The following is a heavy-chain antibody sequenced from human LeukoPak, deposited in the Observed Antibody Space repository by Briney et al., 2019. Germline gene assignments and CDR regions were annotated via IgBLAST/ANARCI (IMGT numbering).Heavy chain of an antibody. D-gene: IGHD3-9*01. Sequence: GGSLRLSCAASGFTFSSYSMNWARQAPGKGLEWVSSISSSSSYIYYADSVKGRFTISRDNAKNSLYLQMNSLRAEDTAVYYCARDGGILTGSPYYYYYYGMDVWGQGTTVTVSS. J-gene: IGHJ6*02. V-gene: IGHV3-21*01. CDR1: GFTFSSYS. CDR2: ISSSSSYI. CDR3: ARDGGILTGSPYYYYYYGMDV.